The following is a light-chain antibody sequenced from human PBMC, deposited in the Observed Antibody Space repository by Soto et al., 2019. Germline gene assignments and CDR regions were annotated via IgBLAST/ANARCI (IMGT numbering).Light chain of an antibody. CDR1: QSVSSN. V-gene: IGKV3-15*01. Sequence: EVVLTQSPATLSLSPGDRATLSCRASQSVSSNLAWYQQKPGQSPRLLIYGASTRATGVPPRFSGSRSGTEFTLTISAVQSEDFAVYYCQQYYNWPPYTFDQGTKLDFK. J-gene: IGKJ2*01. CDR3: QQYYNWPPYT. CDR2: GAS.